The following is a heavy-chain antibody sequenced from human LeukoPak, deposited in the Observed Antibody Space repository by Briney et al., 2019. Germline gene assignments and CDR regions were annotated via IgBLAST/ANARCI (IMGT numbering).Heavy chain of an antibody. V-gene: IGHV3-30-3*01. CDR3: AKEYLEWFPMDV. D-gene: IGHD3-9*01. Sequence: PGRSLRLSCAASGFTFSSCAMHWVRQAPGKGLEWVAFIRYDGSNTYYVDSVKGRFTISRDNSKNTLYLQMNSLRAEDTAVYYCAKEYLEWFPMDVWGKGTKVIISS. CDR2: IRYDGSNT. J-gene: IGHJ6*03. CDR1: GFTFSSCA.